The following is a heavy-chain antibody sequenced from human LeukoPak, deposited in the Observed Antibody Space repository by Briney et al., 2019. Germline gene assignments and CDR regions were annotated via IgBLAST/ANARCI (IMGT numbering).Heavy chain of an antibody. CDR2: INHSGST. J-gene: IGHJ4*02. CDR3: ARRFGDGYNFHVDY. CDR1: GGSFSGYY. D-gene: IGHD5-24*01. Sequence: SETLSLTCAVYGGSFSGYYWSWIRQPPGKGLEWIGEINHSGSTNYNPSLKSRVTISVDTSKNQFSLKLSSVTAADTAVYYCARRFGDGYNFHVDYWGQGTLVTVSS. V-gene: IGHV4-34*01.